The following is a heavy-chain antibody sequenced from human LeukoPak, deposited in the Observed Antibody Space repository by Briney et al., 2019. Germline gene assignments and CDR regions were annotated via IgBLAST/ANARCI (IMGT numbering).Heavy chain of an antibody. CDR3: AKDVIGCSSTSCYY. CDR1: GFAVSSNY. CDR2: ISGSGGST. J-gene: IGHJ4*02. D-gene: IGHD2-2*01. Sequence: GGSLRLSCAASGFAVSSNYMSWVRQAPGKGLEWVSAISGSGGSTYYADSVKGRFTISRDNSKNTLYLQMNSLRAEDTAVYYCAKDVIGCSSTSCYYWGQGTLVTVSS. V-gene: IGHV3-23*01.